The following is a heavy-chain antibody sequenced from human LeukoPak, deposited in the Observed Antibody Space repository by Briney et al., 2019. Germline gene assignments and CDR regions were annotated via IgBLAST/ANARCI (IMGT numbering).Heavy chain of an antibody. CDR1: GYTFTSYD. D-gene: IGHD1-7*01. Sequence: ASVKVSCKASGYTFTSYDINWVRQATGQGLEWMGRMNPNSGNTGYAQKFQGRVTMTRNTSISTAYMELSSLRSEDTAVYYCARGSVESSPMETTYYYYGMDVWGQGTTVTVSS. CDR3: ARGSVESSPMETTYYYYGMDV. CDR2: MNPNSGNT. V-gene: IGHV1-8*01. J-gene: IGHJ6*02.